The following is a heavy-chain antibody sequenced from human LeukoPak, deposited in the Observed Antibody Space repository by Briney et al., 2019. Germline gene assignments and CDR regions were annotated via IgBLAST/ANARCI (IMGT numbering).Heavy chain of an antibody. V-gene: IGHV1-2*02. CDR2: INPQSGDT. CDR1: AYTFIDYY. J-gene: IGHJ2*01. CDR3: ARGAGYCSSTSCYKNFDL. Sequence: ASVKVSCKASAYTFIDYYIQWVRRAPGQGLEWMGWINPQSGDTTYAQKFQGRVTMTRDTSSSTAYMDVSSLSSDDTAVYYCARGAGYCSSTSCYKNFDLWGRGTLVTVSS. D-gene: IGHD2-2*02.